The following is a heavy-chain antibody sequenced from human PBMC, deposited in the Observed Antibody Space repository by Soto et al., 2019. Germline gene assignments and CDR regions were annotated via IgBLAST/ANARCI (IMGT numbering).Heavy chain of an antibody. CDR3: ARGDVDTAMVDYYYGMDV. CDR2: IIPIFGTA. CDR1: GGTFSSYA. V-gene: IGHV1-69*01. Sequence: QVQLVQSGAEVKKPGSSVKVSCKASGGTFSSYAISWVRQAPGQGLEWMGGIIPIFGTANYAQKFQGRVTITADESTSTAYMELSSLRSEDTAVYYCARGDVDTAMVDYYYGMDVWGQGTTVTVFS. J-gene: IGHJ6*02. D-gene: IGHD5-18*01.